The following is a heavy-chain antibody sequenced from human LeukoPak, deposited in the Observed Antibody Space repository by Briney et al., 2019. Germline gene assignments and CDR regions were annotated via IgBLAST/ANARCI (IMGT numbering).Heavy chain of an antibody. CDR2: ISGSGGST. J-gene: IGHJ4*02. Sequence: PGGSLRLSCAASGFTFSSYGMSWVRQAPGKGLEWVSAISGSGGSTYYADSVKGRFTISRDNSKNTLYLQMNSLRAEDTAVYYCAKDSHSSGWYGHFDYWGQGTLVTVSS. D-gene: IGHD6-19*01. CDR1: GFTFSSYG. V-gene: IGHV3-23*01. CDR3: AKDSHSSGWYGHFDY.